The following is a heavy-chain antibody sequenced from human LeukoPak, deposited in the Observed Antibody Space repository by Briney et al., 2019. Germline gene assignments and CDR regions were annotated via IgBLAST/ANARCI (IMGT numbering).Heavy chain of an antibody. D-gene: IGHD1-26*01. CDR3: ARGRVGARGIGGYYFDY. V-gene: IGHV4-39*01. CDR2: IYYSGST. CDR1: GGSISSSSYY. Sequence: PSETLSLTCTVSGGSISSSSYYWGWIRQPPGKGLEWIGSIYYSGSTYYNPFLKSRVTISVDTSKNQFSLKLSSVTAADTAVYYCARGRVGARGIGGYYFDYWGQGTLVTVSS. J-gene: IGHJ4*02.